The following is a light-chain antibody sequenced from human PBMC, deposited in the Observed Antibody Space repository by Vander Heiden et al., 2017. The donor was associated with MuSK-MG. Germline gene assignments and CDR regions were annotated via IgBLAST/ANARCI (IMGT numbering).Light chain of an antibody. CDR2: DAS. V-gene: IGKV1-33*01. CDR1: QDISNY. Sequence: DIQMTQSPSSLSASVGDRVTITCQASQDISNYLNWYQQKPGKAPKLLIYDASNLETGVPSRFSGSGSGTDFTFTICSLQPEDIATYYCQQDDNLPITFGGGTKVDIK. J-gene: IGKJ4*01. CDR3: QQDDNLPIT.